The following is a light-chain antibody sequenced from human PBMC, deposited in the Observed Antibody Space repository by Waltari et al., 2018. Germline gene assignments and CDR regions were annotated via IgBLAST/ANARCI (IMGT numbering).Light chain of an antibody. Sequence: AIRMTQFPSSISASTGDRVTITCRASQRIYTYLAWYQQKPGKAPKLLIYGVSTSLSGVPSRFSGSESGTDFTLTISSLESEDSATYYCQHYHEYPITYGGGTRVEIK. CDR2: GVS. V-gene: IGKV1-8*01. CDR3: QHYHEYPIT. CDR1: QRIYTY. J-gene: IGKJ4*01.